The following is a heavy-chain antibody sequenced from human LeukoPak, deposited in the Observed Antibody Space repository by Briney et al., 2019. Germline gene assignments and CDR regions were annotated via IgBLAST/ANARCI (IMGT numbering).Heavy chain of an antibody. D-gene: IGHD1-26*01. CDR1: GGSFSGYY. J-gene: IGHJ5*02. Sequence: SETLSLTCAVYGGSFSGYYWSWIRQPPGKGLEWIGGINHSGSTNYNPSLKSRVTISVDTSKNQFSLKLSSVTAADTAVYYCASTAGATAGWFDPWGQGTLVTVSS. V-gene: IGHV4-34*01. CDR2: INHSGST. CDR3: ASTAGATAGWFDP.